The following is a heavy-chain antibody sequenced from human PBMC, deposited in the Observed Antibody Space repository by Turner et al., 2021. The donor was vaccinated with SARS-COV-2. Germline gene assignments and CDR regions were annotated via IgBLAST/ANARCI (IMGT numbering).Heavy chain of an antibody. CDR1: GSTFSSYS. D-gene: IGHD3-22*01. CDR3: ARWDNYYDSSGYYPDAFDI. J-gene: IGHJ3*02. V-gene: IGHV3-21*01. CDR2: ISSSSSYI. Sequence: EVQLVESGGCLVKPGGSLRLSWAASGSTFSSYSMNWVRQAPGRGLELVSSISSSSSYISYADSVKGRFTISRDNAKNSLYLQMNSLRAEDTAVYYCARWDNYYDSSGYYPDAFDIWGQGTMVTVSS.